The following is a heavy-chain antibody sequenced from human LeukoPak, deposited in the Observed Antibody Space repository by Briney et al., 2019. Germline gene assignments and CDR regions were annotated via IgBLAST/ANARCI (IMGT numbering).Heavy chain of an antibody. CDR1: GYTFTGYY. CDR3: ARLFTWYYYGSGSYYPYLDYYCMDV. Sequence: GASVKVSCKASGYTFTGYYMHWVRQAPGQGLEWMGWINPNSGGTNYAQKFQGRVTMTRDTSISTAYMELSRLRSDDTAVYYCARLFTWYYYGSGSYYPYLDYYCMDVWGKGTTITISS. D-gene: IGHD3-10*01. CDR2: INPNSGGT. J-gene: IGHJ6*03. V-gene: IGHV1-2*02.